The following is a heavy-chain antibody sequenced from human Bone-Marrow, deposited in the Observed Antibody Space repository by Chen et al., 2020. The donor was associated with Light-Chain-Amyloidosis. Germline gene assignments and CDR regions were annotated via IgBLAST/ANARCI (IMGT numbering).Heavy chain of an antibody. CDR2: ISHSGST. CDR3: ARDRKIDVQLDI. CDR1: DGSISSGTYY. Sequence: QVQLQESGPGLVKPSQTLSLTCTVSDGSISSGTYYWTWIRQHPGKGLEWIGYISHSGSTYYNPSLKSRVTISVDTSKNQFSLKLSSVTAADTAVYFCARDRKIDVQLDIWGQGTMVTVSS. D-gene: IGHD3-16*01. J-gene: IGHJ3*02. V-gene: IGHV4-31*03.